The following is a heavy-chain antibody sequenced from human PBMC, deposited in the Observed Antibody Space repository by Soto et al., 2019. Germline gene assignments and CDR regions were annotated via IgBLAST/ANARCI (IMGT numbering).Heavy chain of an antibody. CDR1: GGSIRSAGHS. V-gene: IGHV4-30-2*01. CDR3: ARVLNDAFDI. J-gene: IGHJ3*02. Sequence: QLQLQESGAGLVKPSETLSLTCTVSGGSIRSAGHSWGWIRQTPEKGLEWIAYIYHSGSTFYNPSLRSRVTLSLDTSKNQFSLKVNSVTAADTAVYYCARVLNDAFDIWGQGAMVIVSS. D-gene: IGHD3-16*01. CDR2: IYHSGST.